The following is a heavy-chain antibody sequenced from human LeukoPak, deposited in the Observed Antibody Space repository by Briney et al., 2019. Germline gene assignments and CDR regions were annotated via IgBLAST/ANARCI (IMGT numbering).Heavy chain of an antibody. CDR2: IKQDGSEK. V-gene: IGHV3-7*01. Sequence: GGSLRLSCAASGFTFSSYWMSWVRQAPGKGLEWVANIKQDGSEKYYVDSVKGRFTISRDNAKNSLYLQMNSLRAEDTAVYYCARVWTYYYDSSGYWFDYWGQGTLVTVSS. CDR1: GFTFSSYW. D-gene: IGHD3-22*01. CDR3: ARVWTYYYDSSGYWFDY. J-gene: IGHJ4*02.